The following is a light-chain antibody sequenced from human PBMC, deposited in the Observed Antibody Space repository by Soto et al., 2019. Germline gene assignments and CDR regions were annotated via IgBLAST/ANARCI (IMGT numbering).Light chain of an antibody. CDR1: SSNSGNDY. Sequence: QSVLTQPHTVSAAPGQKGTITCSRSSSNSGNDYVSWYLQLPGTAPKPLLYDNNRLAAGIPDRFSGSESGTSAPLGITGLQNGDAADYYCGRWDSRLSTYVFGTGTKVTVL. CDR3: GRWDSRLSTYV. V-gene: IGLV1-51*01. J-gene: IGLJ1*01. CDR2: DNN.